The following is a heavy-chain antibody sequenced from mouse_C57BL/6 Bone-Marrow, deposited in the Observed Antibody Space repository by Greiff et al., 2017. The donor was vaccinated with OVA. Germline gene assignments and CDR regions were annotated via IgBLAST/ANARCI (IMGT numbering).Heavy chain of an antibody. CDR3: AHYYGSSPYYFDY. Sequence: QVQLQQPGAELVRPGTSVKLSCKASGYTFTSYWMHWVKQRPGQGLEWIGVIDPSDSYTNYNQKFKGKATLTVDTSSNTAYMQLSSLTSEDSAVYYCAHYYGSSPYYFDYWGQGTTLTVSS. CDR2: IDPSDSYT. CDR1: GYTFTSYW. D-gene: IGHD1-1*01. V-gene: IGHV1-59*01. J-gene: IGHJ2*01.